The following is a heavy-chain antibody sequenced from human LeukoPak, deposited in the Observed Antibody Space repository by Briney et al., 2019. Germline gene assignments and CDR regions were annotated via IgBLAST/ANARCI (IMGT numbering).Heavy chain of an antibody. J-gene: IGHJ6*02. V-gene: IGHV4-34*01. Sequence: PSGTLSLTCAVYGGSFSGYYWSWIRQPPGKGLEWIGEINHSGSTNYNPSLKSRVTISVDTSKNQFSLKLSSVTAADTAVYYCARGGGRVYCSSTSCYTLPPYYYYGMDVWGQGTTVTVSS. CDR2: INHSGST. D-gene: IGHD2-2*02. CDR1: GGSFSGYY. CDR3: ARGGGRVYCSSTSCYTLPPYYYYGMDV.